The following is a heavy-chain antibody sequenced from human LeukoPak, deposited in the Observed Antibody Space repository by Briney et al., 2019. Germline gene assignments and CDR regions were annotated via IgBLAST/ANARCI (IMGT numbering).Heavy chain of an antibody. CDR3: ARVLLGDPFRGYYYYYMDV. CDR2: TYYRSKWYN. J-gene: IGHJ6*03. CDR1: GDSVSTNSAA. D-gene: IGHD3-10*01. Sequence: SQTLSLTCAISGDSVSTNSAAWNWIRQSPSRGLEWLGRTYYRSKWYNDYAVSVKSRITINPDTSKNQFSLKLSSVTAADTAVYYCARVLLGDPFRGYYYYYMDVWGKGTTVTVSS. V-gene: IGHV6-1*01.